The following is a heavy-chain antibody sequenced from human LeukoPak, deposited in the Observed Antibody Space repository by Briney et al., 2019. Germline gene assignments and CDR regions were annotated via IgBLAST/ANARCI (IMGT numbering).Heavy chain of an antibody. D-gene: IGHD6-19*01. CDR2: IRYDGSNK. V-gene: IGHV3-30*02. CDR1: GFTFSSYG. CDR3: ARGVRIAVAGNIDY. J-gene: IGHJ4*02. Sequence: GGSLRLSCAASGFTFSSYGMHWVRQAPGKGLEWVAFIRYDGSNKYYADSVKGRFTISRDNSKNTLYLQMNSLRAEDTGVYYCARGVRIAVAGNIDYWGQGTLVTVSS.